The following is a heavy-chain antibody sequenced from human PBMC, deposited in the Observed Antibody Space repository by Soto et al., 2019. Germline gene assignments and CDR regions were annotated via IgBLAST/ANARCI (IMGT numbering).Heavy chain of an antibody. CDR2: ISPYNGDT. V-gene: IGHV1-2*02. J-gene: IGHJ5*02. D-gene: IGHD6-6*01. CDR3: AEWYSSSSRFDP. Sequence: ASVKVSCKASGYTFTTYGFNWVRQAPGQGLEWMGWISPYNGDTIYAQKFQGRVTMTRDTSISTAYMELSRLRSDDTAVYYCAEWYSSSSRFDPWGQGTLVTVSS. CDR1: GYTFTTYG.